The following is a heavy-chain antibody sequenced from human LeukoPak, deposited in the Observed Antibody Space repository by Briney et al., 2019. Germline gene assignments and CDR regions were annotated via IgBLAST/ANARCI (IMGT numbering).Heavy chain of an antibody. D-gene: IGHD5-18*01. Sequence: SETLSLTCTVSGGSINSYYWSWIWQPPGKGLEWIGYIYYSGSTNYNPSLKSRVTISVDTSKNQFSLKLSSVTAADTAVYYCAGHVETAMGLHVIYPWGQGTLVTVSS. CDR1: GGSINSYY. CDR3: AGHVETAMGLHVIYP. CDR2: IYYSGST. V-gene: IGHV4-59*08. J-gene: IGHJ5*02.